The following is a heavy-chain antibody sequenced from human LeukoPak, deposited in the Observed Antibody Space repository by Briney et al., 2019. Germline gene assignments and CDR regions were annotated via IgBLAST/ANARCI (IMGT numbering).Heavy chain of an antibody. V-gene: IGHV4-39*07. CDR3: ARDNVPGYFDS. D-gene: IGHD2-8*01. CDR1: GGSMTSDTYY. J-gene: IGHJ4*02. CDR2: IYYSGST. Sequence: SETLSLTCTVSGGSMTSDTYYWGWIRQPPGKGLEWIGSIYYSGSTYYNSSLKSRVTISVDTSKNQFSLKLSSVTAADTAVYYCARDNVPGYFDSWGQGTLVTVSS.